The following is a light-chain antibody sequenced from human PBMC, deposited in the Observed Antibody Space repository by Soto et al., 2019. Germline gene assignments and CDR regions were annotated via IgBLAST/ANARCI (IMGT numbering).Light chain of an antibody. CDR3: CSYAGSYV. CDR2: DVS. CDR1: SSDVGGYNY. J-gene: IGLJ1*01. Sequence: QCALTRPRSVYGSPGQSVTISCTGTSSDVGGYNYVSWYQQHPGKAPKLMIYDVSKRPSGVPDRFSGSKSGNTASLTISGLQAEDEADYYCCSYAGSYVFGTGTKLTVL. V-gene: IGLV2-11*01.